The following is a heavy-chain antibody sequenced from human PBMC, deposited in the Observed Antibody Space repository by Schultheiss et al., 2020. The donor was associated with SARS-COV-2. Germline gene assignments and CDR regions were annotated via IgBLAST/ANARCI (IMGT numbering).Heavy chain of an antibody. D-gene: IGHD6-19*01. CDR1: GGSISSSNW. Sequence: SETLSLTCAVSGGSISSSNWWSWVRQPPGKGLEWIGEIYHSGSTNYNPSLKSRVTISVDKSKNQFSLKLSSVTAADTAVYYCARGHVAVADTNFDYWGQGTLVTVSS. J-gene: IGHJ4*02. V-gene: IGHV4-4*02. CDR3: ARGHVAVADTNFDY. CDR2: IYHSGST.